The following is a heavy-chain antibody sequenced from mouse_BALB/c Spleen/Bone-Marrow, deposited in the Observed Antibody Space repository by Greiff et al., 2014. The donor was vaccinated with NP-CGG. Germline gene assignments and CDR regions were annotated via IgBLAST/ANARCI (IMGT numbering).Heavy chain of an antibody. CDR2: INSNGGTT. Sequence: EVKLVESGGGLVQPGGSLKLSCAASGFTFSNYGISWVRQTPDKRLDLVATINSNGGTTYYPDSVKGRFTISRDNAKNTLYLQMSSLKSEDTAMYFCARGLYYVAYGPGFAYWGQGTLVTVSA. V-gene: IGHV5-6-3*01. CDR1: GFTFSNYG. D-gene: IGHD2-13*01. J-gene: IGHJ3*01. CDR3: ARGLYYVAYGPGFAY.